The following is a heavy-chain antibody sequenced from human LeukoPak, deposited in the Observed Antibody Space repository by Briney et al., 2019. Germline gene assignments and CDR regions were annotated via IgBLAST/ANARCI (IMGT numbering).Heavy chain of an antibody. CDR1: GGSISSSSYY. D-gene: IGHD2-21*01. CDR2: IYYSGST. CDR3: ARDAREYSSNFDY. Sequence: SETLSLTCTVSGGSISSSSYYWGWIRQPPRKGLEWIGSIYYSGSTYYNPSLKSRVTISVDTSKNQFSLKLSSVTAADTAVYYCARDAREYSSNFDYWGQGTLVTVSS. V-gene: IGHV4-39*07. J-gene: IGHJ4*02.